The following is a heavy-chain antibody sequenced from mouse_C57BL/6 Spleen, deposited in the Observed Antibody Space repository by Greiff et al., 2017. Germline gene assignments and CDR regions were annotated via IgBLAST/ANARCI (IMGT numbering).Heavy chain of an antibody. CDR3: AREGDYDGRLDYAMDY. D-gene: IGHD2-4*01. CDR2: IYPRSGNT. J-gene: IGHJ4*01. CDR1: GYTFTSYG. V-gene: IGHV1-81*01. Sequence: VQLQQSGAELARPGASVKLSCKASGYTFTSYGISWVKQRTGQGLEWIGEIYPRSGNTYYNEKFKGKATLTADKSSSTAYMELRSLTSEDSAVYFCAREGDYDGRLDYAMDYWGQGTSVTVSS.